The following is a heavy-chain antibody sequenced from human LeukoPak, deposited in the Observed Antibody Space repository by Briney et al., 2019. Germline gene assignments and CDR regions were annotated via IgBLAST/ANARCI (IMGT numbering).Heavy chain of an antibody. V-gene: IGHV3-21*01. CDR2: MSSSRDYV. J-gene: IGHJ4*02. Sequence: GGSLRLSCGASGFTFNAYTMHWVRQIPGKGLEWVSSMSSSRDYVFYADSVKGRFTIFRDNANQSLDLEMSSLRGEDTAIYYCARGLVGAAFDYWGRGTLVTVSS. CDR3: ARGLVGAAFDY. CDR1: GFTFNAYT. D-gene: IGHD1-26*01.